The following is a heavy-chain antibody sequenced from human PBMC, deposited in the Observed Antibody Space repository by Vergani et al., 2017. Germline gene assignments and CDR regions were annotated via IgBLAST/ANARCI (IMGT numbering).Heavy chain of an antibody. CDR3: ARVTELYYYDSSAWFDP. V-gene: IGHV4-59*01. CDR1: GGSISSYY. J-gene: IGHJ5*02. Sequence: QVQLQESGPGLVKPSETLSLTCTVSGGSISSYYWSWIRQPPGKGLEWIGYIYYRGSTNYNPSLKSRVTISVDTSKNQFSLKRSSVTAADTAVYYWARVTELYYYDSSAWFDPWGQGTLVTGSS. CDR2: IYYRGST. D-gene: IGHD3-22*01.